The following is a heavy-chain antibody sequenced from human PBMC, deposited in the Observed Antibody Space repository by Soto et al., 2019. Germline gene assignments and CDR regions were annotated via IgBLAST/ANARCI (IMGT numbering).Heavy chain of an antibody. CDR3: ATEVYCSSTSCYRDQYYFDY. D-gene: IGHD2-2*02. CDR1: GYTLTELS. J-gene: IGHJ4*02. Sequence: ASVKVSCKVSGYTLTELSMHWVRQAPGKGLEWMGGFDPEDGETIYAQKFQGRVTMTEDTSTDTAYMELSSLRSEDTAVYYCATEVYCSSTSCYRDQYYFDYWGQGTLVTVSS. CDR2: FDPEDGET. V-gene: IGHV1-24*01.